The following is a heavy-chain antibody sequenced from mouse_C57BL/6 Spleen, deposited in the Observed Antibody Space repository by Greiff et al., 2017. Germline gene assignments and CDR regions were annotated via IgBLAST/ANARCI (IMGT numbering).Heavy chain of an antibody. J-gene: IGHJ4*01. CDR2: ISNLAYSI. Sequence: DVKLVESGGGLVQPGGSLKLSCAASGFTLSDYGMAWVRQAPRKGPEWVAFISNLAYSIYYADTVTGRFTISRANAKNTLYLEMSSLRSEDTAMYYCARLSMTTVVAYDAMDYWGQGTSVTVSS. CDR1: GFTLSDYG. CDR3: ARLSMTTVVAYDAMDY. D-gene: IGHD1-1*01. V-gene: IGHV5-15*01.